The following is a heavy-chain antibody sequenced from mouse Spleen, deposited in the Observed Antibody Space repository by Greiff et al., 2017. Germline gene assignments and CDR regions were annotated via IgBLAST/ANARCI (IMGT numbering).Heavy chain of an antibody. V-gene: IGHV5-16*01. Sequence: EVKLVESGGGLVKLGGSLKLSCAASGFTFSDYYMAWVRQVPEKGLEWVANINYDGSSTYYLDSLKSSFIISRDNAKNILYLQMSSLKSEDTATYYCARGGYDEGDWFAYWGQGTLVTVSA. D-gene: IGHD2-2*01. J-gene: IGHJ3*01. CDR1: GFTFSDYY. CDR2: INYDGSST. CDR3: ARGGYDEGDWFAY.